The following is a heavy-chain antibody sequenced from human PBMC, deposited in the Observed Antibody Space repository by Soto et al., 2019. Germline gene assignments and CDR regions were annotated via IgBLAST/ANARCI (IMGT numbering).Heavy chain of an antibody. CDR2: INPSGGST. V-gene: IGHV1-46*01. CDR1: GYTFTSYY. D-gene: IGHD2-15*01. CDR3: ASGYCSGGSCYSFGY. J-gene: IGHJ4*02. Sequence: GASVKVSCKASGYTFTSYYMHWVRQAPGQGLEWMGIINPSGGSTSYAQKFQGRVTMTRDTSTSTVYMELSSLRSEDTAVYYCASGYCSGGSCYSFGYWGQGTLVTVSS.